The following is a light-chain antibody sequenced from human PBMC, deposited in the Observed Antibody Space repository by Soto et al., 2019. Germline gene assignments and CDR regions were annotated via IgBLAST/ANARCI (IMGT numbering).Light chain of an antibody. V-gene: IGKV3-20*01. CDR2: GAS. CDR3: QQYAGSPLT. J-gene: IGKJ4*01. CDR1: QSVTAF. Sequence: EVVLTQSPGTLSLSLGEKATLSCRASQSVTAFLAWYQQKPGQAPRLLIYGASGRATGIPDRFSGSGSGTDFTLTISKLEPDDFAVYYGQQYAGSPLTFGGGTKVEFK.